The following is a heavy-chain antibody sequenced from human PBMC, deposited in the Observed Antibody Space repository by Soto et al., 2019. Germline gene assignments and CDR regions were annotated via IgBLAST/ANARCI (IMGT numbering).Heavy chain of an antibody. V-gene: IGHV3-23*01. CDR2: ISGSGGST. CDR3: AKGSFAVNGHIVVVTAIDPLDY. CDR1: GFTFSSYA. D-gene: IGHD2-21*02. J-gene: IGHJ4*02. Sequence: PGGSLRLSCAASGFTFSSYAMSWVRQAPGKGLEWVSAISGSGGSTYYADSVKGRFTISRDNSKNTLYLQMNSLRAEDTAVYYCAKGSFAVNGHIVVVTAIDPLDYWGQGTLVTVSS.